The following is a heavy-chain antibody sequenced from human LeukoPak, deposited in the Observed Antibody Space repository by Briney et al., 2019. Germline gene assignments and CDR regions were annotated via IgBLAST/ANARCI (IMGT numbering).Heavy chain of an antibody. Sequence: ASVKVSCKASGYTFTGYYMHWVRQAPGQGLEWMGWINPNSGGTNYAQKFQGRVTMTRDTSISTAYMELSRLRSDDTAVYYCARVRIVVVTDDAFDISGQGTMVTVS. CDR3: ARVRIVVVTDDAFDI. J-gene: IGHJ3*02. CDR1: GYTFTGYY. V-gene: IGHV1-2*02. D-gene: IGHD2-21*02. CDR2: INPNSGGT.